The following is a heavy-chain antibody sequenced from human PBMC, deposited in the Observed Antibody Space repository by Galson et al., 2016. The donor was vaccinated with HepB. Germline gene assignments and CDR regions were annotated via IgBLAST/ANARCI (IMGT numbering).Heavy chain of an antibody. CDR1: GGSISSGTHY. D-gene: IGHD2-8*01. J-gene: IGHJ4*01. Sequence: LSLTCTVSGGSISSGTHYWVWIRQPPGKGLEWIGLIYYSGDTHYSPSLESRVTMSVDTSKNQFSLKLTSVTVSDTSLYFCARSSASRNGYFDYWGRGALVTVSS. CDR2: IYYSGDT. CDR3: ARSSASRNGYFDY. V-gene: IGHV4-39*01.